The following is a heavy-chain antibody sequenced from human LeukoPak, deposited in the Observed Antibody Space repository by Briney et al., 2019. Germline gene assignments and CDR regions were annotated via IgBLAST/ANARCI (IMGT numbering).Heavy chain of an antibody. CDR1: GYTFTRYD. V-gene: IGHV1-8*03. D-gene: IGHD3-3*01. Sequence: ASVKVSCKASGYTFTRYDINWVRQATGQGLEWMGWMYPNSGNTGYAQKFQDRVTITRDTSMSTAYMELSSLRSEDTAVYYCARAERRSYDFWGDQHYYYMDVWGEGTTVTVSS. CDR3: ARAERRSYDFWGDQHYYYMDV. CDR2: MYPNSGNT. J-gene: IGHJ6*03.